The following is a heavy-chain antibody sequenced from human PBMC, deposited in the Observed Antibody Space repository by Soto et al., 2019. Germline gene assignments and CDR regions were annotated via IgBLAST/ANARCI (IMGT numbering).Heavy chain of an antibody. CDR2: ISSSSSTI. D-gene: IGHD3-3*01. Sequence: GGALGVSCTASGVTFSSYSMNWVRQAAGKGLEWVSYISSSSSTIYYADSVKGRFTISRDNAKNSLYLQMNSLRDEDTAVYYCARDQGPSYDLPEDRHYYYGMDVWGQGTTVTVSS. V-gene: IGHV3-48*02. J-gene: IGHJ6*02. CDR3: ARDQGPSYDLPEDRHYYYGMDV. CDR1: GVTFSSYS.